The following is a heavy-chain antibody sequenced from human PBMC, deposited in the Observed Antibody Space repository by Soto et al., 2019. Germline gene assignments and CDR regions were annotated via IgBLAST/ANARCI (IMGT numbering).Heavy chain of an antibody. CDR2: MNPNSGAT. V-gene: IGHV1-2*04. CDR1: GYTFTGYY. Sequence: GASVKVSCKASGYTFTGYYMQWVRRAPGQGLEWMGWMNPNSGATNYAQKFRGWVSMTRDMSINTAYMELSRLGPDDTAVYYCARDRKGTTVITSGLYGMDVWGQGTTVTVSS. CDR3: ARDRKGTTVITSGLYGMDV. D-gene: IGHD4-17*01. J-gene: IGHJ6*02.